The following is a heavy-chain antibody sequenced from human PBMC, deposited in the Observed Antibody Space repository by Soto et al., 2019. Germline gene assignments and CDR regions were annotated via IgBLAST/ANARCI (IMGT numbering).Heavy chain of an antibody. CDR3: ARDRIAVAGNPEYFQH. Sequence: XXSLRLTSAASGFTFSSYAMHWVLQAPGKGLEWVSVIYSGGSTYYADSEKGRFTISRDNSKNTLYLQMNSLRAEDTAVYYCARDRIAVAGNPEYFQHWGQGTLVTVSS. J-gene: IGHJ1*01. V-gene: IGHV3-66*01. D-gene: IGHD6-19*01. CDR1: GFTFSSYA. CDR2: IYSGGST.